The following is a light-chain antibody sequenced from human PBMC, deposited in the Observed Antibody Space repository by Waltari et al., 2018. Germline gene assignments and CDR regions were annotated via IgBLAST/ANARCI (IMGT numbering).Light chain of an antibody. CDR2: KDN. CDR3: QSADSSGSYEV. CDR1: ALPNQY. Sequence: SYELTQPPSVSVSPGQTARITCSGNALPNQYGNWYQQKPGQAPVVVIYKDNKRPSGIPERFSGSSSGTTVTLTISGGQAEDEADYYCQSADSSGSYEVFGTGTKVSVL. V-gene: IGLV3-25*03. J-gene: IGLJ1*01.